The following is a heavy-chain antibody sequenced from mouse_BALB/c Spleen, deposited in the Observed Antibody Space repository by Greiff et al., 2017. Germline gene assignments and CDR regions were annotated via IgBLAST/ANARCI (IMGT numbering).Heavy chain of an antibody. V-gene: IGHV1-18*01. J-gene: IGHJ2*01. D-gene: IGHD4-1*01. CDR2: INPNNGGT. CDR1: GYTFTDYN. CDR3: ARKLTGTGTYYFDY. Sequence: VQLQQSGPELVKPGASVKIPCKASGYTFTDYNMDWVKQSHGKSLEWIGDINPNNGGTIYNQKFKGKATLTVDKSSSTAYMELRSLTSEDTAVYYCARKLTGTGTYYFDYGGQGTTLTVSS.